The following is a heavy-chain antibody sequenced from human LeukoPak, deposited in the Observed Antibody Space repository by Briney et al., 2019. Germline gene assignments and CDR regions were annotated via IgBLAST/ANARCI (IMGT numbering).Heavy chain of an antibody. V-gene: IGHV4-59*08. CDR3: GRLRYYYDSSGHSVFDY. CDR1: GGSISSYY. D-gene: IGHD3-22*01. CDR2: IYYSGST. Sequence: SETLSLTCTVSGGSISSYYWSWIRQPPGKGLEWIGYIYYSGSTNYNPSLKSRVTISVDTSKNQFSLKLSSVTAADTAVYYCGRLRYYYDSSGHSVFDYWGQGTLVTVSS. J-gene: IGHJ4*02.